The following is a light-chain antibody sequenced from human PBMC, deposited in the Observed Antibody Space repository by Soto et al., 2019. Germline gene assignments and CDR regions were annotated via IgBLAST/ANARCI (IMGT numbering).Light chain of an antibody. CDR3: SSYAGSNAVV. V-gene: IGLV2-8*01. J-gene: IGLJ2*01. CDR2: EVS. Sequence: QSALTQPPSASGAPGQSVTISCTGTSSDVGGYNYVSWYQQHPGQAPKLMIYEVSKRPSGGPDRFSGSKSGNTASLTVSGLQAEDEADDYCSSYAGSNAVVFGGGTKVTVL. CDR1: SSDVGGYNY.